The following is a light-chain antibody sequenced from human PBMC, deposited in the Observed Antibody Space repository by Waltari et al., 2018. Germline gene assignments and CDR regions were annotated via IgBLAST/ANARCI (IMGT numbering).Light chain of an antibody. V-gene: IGLV1-40*01. CDR2: GND. J-gene: IGLJ1*01. CDR3: QSYDSSLRGHV. CDR1: SANIGAGSD. Sequence: QAVLTKPPSVSGAPGQRVTISYTGSSANIGAGSDVHWYHQLPGRAPTLLIHGNDKRPSGVPDRFSGSKSGTSGSLAIAGLQADDETDYYCQSYDSSLRGHVFGTGTKVTVL.